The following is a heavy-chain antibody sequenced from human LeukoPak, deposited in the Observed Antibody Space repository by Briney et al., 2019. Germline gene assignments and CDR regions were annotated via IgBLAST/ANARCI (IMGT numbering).Heavy chain of an antibody. Sequence: PGGSLRLSCAASGFSFDDYAMHWVRQAPGKGLEWVSGISWNSGSIGYADSVKGRFTISRDNAKNSLYLEMDSLRVEDTALYYCAKDIYYYGSGSYYLDYWGQGTLVTVSS. V-gene: IGHV3-9*01. CDR3: AKDIYYYGSGSYYLDY. CDR2: ISWNSGSI. D-gene: IGHD3-10*01. CDR1: GFSFDDYA. J-gene: IGHJ4*02.